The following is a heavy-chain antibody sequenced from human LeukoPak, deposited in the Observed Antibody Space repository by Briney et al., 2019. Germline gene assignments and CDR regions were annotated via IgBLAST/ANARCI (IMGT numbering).Heavy chain of an antibody. CDR1: GGSISRYY. CDR3: ARSYSSSDHYYYYGMDV. J-gene: IGHJ6*02. CDR2: INYIRTT. D-gene: IGHD6-13*01. Sequence: ETLSLTCTVSGGSISRYYWNWIRQPPGKGLEWIGYINYIRTTDYNPSLKSRVTISLDTSKNRFSLKLSSVTAADTAMYYCARSYSSSDHYYYYGMDVWGQGTTVTVSS. V-gene: IGHV4-59*08.